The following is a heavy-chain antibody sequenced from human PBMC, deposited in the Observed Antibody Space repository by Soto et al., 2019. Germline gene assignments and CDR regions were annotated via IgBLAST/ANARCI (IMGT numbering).Heavy chain of an antibody. V-gene: IGHV1-3*01. D-gene: IGHD2-2*02. CDR2: INAGNGNT. Sequence: GASVKVSCKASGYTFTSYAMHWVRQAPGQRLEWMGWINAGNGNTKYSQKFQGRVTITRDTSASTAYMELSSLRSEDTAVYYCARAADGYCSSTSCYNLIPSNWFDRWGQGTLVTVSS. CDR1: GYTFTSYA. J-gene: IGHJ5*02. CDR3: ARAADGYCSSTSCYNLIPSNWFDR.